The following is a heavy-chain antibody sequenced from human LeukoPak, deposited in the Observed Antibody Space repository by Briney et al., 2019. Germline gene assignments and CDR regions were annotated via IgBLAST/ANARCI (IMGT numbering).Heavy chain of an antibody. D-gene: IGHD1-26*01. CDR1: GFTFNNYA. CDR3: AKGGKWDVTPFDY. J-gene: IGHJ4*02. Sequence: GGSLRLSCAASGFTFNNYALSWVRQAPGKGLEWVSAISGSGGDTYYAGSVKGRFTISRDNSKNTLYLQVNSLRAEDTAVYYCAKGGKWDVTPFDYWGQGTLVTVSS. CDR2: ISGSGGDT. V-gene: IGHV3-23*01.